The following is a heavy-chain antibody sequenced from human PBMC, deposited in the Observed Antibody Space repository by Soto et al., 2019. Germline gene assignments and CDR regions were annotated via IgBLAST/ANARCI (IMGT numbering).Heavy chain of an antibody. CDR2: VSYSGST. CDR1: GDSISSSTYY. Sequence: PSETLSLTCTVSGDSISSSTYYWGWIRQPPGKGLEWIGSVSYSGSTCYNPPLKSRLTISVDTSKNQFSLKVISVSAADTAVYYCARGHGGITVFGAPGHFDYWGQGTLVTVSS. CDR3: ARGHGGITVFGAPGHFDY. J-gene: IGHJ4*02. V-gene: IGHV4-39*01. D-gene: IGHD3-3*01.